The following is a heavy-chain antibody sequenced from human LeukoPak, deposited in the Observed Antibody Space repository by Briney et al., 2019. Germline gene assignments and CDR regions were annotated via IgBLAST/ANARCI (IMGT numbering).Heavy chain of an antibody. CDR2: INPDGGER. J-gene: IGHJ6*02. V-gene: IGHV3-7*03. Sequence: GALRLSCAASGFSFSSYWMSWVRQAPGKGLEWVALINPDGGERYYVDSVKGRFTISRDNAKNSLYLQKDSLRDDDTAMYFCTRDLAAVPGPRMDVWGQGTTVTVSS. CDR3: TRDLAAVPGPRMDV. CDR1: GFSFSSYW. D-gene: IGHD6-19*01.